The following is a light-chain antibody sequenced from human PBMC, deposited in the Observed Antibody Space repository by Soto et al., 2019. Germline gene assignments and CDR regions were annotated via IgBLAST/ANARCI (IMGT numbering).Light chain of an antibody. CDR3: QQYGSSSLT. V-gene: IGKV3-20*01. Sequence: EIVLTQSPGTLSLSPGERATLSCRASQSVSSSYLAWYQQKPGQAPRLLIYGASSRATGIPDRFSGSGSGADFTLTISRLAPEDFAVYYCQQYGSSSLTLGGGTTVDTK. CDR2: GAS. CDR1: QSVSSSY. J-gene: IGKJ4*01.